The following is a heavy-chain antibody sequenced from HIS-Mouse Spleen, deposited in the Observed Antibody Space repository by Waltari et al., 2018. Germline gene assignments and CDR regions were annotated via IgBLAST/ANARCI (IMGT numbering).Heavy chain of an antibody. CDR2: IYYSGST. V-gene: IGHV4-31*03. CDR1: GGAISSGGYY. J-gene: IGHJ2*01. CDR3: ARAPIRGYWYFDL. Sequence: QVQLQESGPGLVKPSQTLSLTCTVSGGAISSGGYYWSWIRQHPGKGLGWIGYIYYSGSTYYNPSLKSRVTISVDASKNQFSLKLSSVTAADTAVYDCARAPIRGYWYFDLWGRGTLVTVSS. D-gene: IGHD3-16*01.